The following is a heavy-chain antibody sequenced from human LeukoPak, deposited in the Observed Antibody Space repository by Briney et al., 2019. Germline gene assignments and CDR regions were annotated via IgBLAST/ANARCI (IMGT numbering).Heavy chain of an antibody. CDR2: IKQDGSEK. D-gene: IGHD6-13*01. V-gene: IGHV3-7*01. J-gene: IGHJ4*02. CDR1: GFSFSSYN. CDR3: ARCSSSWYPFDY. Sequence: GGSLRLSCAASGFSFSSYNMTWVRQAPGKGLEWVANIKQDGSEKYYVDSVKGRFTISRDNAKNSLYLQMNSLRAEDTAVYYCARCSSSWYPFDYWGQGTLVTVSS.